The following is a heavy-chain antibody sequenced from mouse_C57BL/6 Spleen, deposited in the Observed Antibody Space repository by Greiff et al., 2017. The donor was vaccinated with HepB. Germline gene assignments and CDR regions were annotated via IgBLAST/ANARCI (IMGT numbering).Heavy chain of an antibody. CDR3: ARETSGYSNYLYYFDY. Sequence: QVQLKQPGAELVKPGASVKLSCKASGYTFTSYWMHWVKQRPGRGLEWIGRIDPNSGGTKYNEKFKSKATLTVDKPSSTAYMQLSSLTSEDSAVYYCARETSGYSNYLYYFDYWGQGTTLTVSS. CDR1: GYTFTSYW. CDR2: IDPNSGGT. V-gene: IGHV1-72*01. D-gene: IGHD2-5*01. J-gene: IGHJ2*01.